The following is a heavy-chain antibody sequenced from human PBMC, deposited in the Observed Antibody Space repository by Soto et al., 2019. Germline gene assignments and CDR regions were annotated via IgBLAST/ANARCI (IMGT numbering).Heavy chain of an antibody. J-gene: IGHJ5*01. Sequence: ASVKVSSRASGYTFTSYAMHWVRQAAGQGLEWMGWMSAKTANTSYAQKFQGRVTMTRSTSISTAYMELSSLTSEDTAVYYCTGGPPNWGFDSWGQGTPVTVSS. CDR1: GYTFTSYA. CDR2: MSAKTANT. V-gene: IGHV1-8*01. D-gene: IGHD7-27*01. CDR3: TGGPPNWGFDS.